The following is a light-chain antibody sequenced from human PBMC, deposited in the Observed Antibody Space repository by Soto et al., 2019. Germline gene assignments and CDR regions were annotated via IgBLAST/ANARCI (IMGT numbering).Light chain of an antibody. Sequence: LELTQSPATLSLSPGERATLCCRAGQNIGTSLVWSQQKPGQSPRLLIYDASPRATGVPARFSGSGSGTDFTLPISGLEPEDFAAYYCQQRSVWPSTCGQGTRLENK. CDR3: QQRSVWPST. J-gene: IGKJ5*01. CDR2: DAS. V-gene: IGKV3-11*01. CDR1: QNIGTS.